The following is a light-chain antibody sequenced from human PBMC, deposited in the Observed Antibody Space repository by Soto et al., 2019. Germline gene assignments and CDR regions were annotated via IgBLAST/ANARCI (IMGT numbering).Light chain of an antibody. V-gene: IGLV2-14*01. CDR3: SSYSSISTHV. Sequence: QSALTQPASVSGSPGQSITISCTGTSSDVGGYNFVSWYQQHPGKAPKLMIHDVSNRPSGVSNRFSGSKSGNTASLTISGLQAEDGADYYCSSYSSISTHVFGTGSEVTVL. J-gene: IGLJ1*01. CDR1: SSDVGGYNF. CDR2: DVS.